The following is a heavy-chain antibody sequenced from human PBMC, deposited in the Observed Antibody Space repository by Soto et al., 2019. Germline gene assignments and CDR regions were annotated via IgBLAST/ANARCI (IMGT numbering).Heavy chain of an antibody. CDR1: GYTFTSYG. Sequence: ASVKVSCKASGYTFTSYGISWVRQAPGQGLEWMGWISAYNGNTNYAQKLQGRVTMTTDTSTSTAYMELRSLRSDDTAVYYCAREFDYSNRYYYYYMDVWGKGTTVTVSS. D-gene: IGHD4-4*01. CDR3: AREFDYSNRYYYYYMDV. CDR2: ISAYNGNT. V-gene: IGHV1-18*01. J-gene: IGHJ6*03.